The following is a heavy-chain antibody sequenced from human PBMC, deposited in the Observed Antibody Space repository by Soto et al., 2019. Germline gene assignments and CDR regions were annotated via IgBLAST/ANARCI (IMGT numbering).Heavy chain of an antibody. J-gene: IGHJ4*02. CDR3: AREGRGGYHPPSSRLGY. V-gene: IGHV1-2*02. D-gene: IGHD2-15*01. CDR2: INPNSGGT. Sequence: ASVKVSCKASGYTFTGYYMHWVRQAPGQGLEWMGWINPNSGGTNYAQKFQGRVTMTRDTSISTAYMELSRLRSDDTAVYYCAREGRGGYHPPSSRLGYWGQGTLVTVSS. CDR1: GYTFTGYY.